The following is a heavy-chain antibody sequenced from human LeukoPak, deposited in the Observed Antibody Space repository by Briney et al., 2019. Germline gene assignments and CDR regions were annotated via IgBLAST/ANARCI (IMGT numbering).Heavy chain of an antibody. CDR1: GFTFSSYS. V-gene: IGHV3-21*01. Sequence: GGPLRLSCAASGFTFSSYSMNWVRQAPGKGLEWVSSISSSSSYIYYADSVKGRFTISRDNSKNTLYLQMNSLRAEDTAVYYCAKDPRYSSQTGGDYWGQGTLVTVSS. D-gene: IGHD6-13*01. J-gene: IGHJ4*02. CDR2: ISSSSSYI. CDR3: AKDPRYSSQTGGDY.